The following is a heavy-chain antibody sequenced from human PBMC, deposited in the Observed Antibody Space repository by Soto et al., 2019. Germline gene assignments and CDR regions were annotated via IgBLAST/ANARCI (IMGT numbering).Heavy chain of an antibody. CDR2: LSGGGGST. V-gene: IGHV3-23*01. Sequence: GGSLRLSCAASGFIFNTYSMSWLRQAPGKGLESVSTLSGGGGSTNSADSVQGRFTISRDNSKNTVWLQMNSLRTEDTAVYYCAKFGMATTKRSPPYYFDYWGQGTLVTVSS. D-gene: IGHD1-1*01. CDR3: AKFGMATTKRSPPYYFDY. CDR1: GFIFNTYS. J-gene: IGHJ4*02.